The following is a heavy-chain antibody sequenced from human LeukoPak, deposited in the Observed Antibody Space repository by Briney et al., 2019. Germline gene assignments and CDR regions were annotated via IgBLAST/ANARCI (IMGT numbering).Heavy chain of an antibody. D-gene: IGHD6-19*01. CDR2: SYYSGST. CDR3: ARHASVDGNWPRPLDY. V-gene: IGHV4-39*01. CDR1: GGSISSSPYY. Sequence: PSETLSLTCTVSGGSISSSPYYWGWIRQPPGKGLEWIGQSYYSGSTYYNPSLKTRVTISVDTSKNQFSLKLTSVTAADTAVYYCARHASVDGNWPRPLDYWGQGSLVTVS. J-gene: IGHJ4*02.